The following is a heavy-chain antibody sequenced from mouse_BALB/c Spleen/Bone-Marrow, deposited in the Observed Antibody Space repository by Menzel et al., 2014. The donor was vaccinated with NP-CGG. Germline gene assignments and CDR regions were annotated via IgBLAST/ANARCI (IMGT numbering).Heavy chain of an antibody. V-gene: IGHV1-18*01. J-gene: IGHJ3*01. Sequence: EVKLQESGPELVKPGASMKISCKASGYSFTGYTMNWVKQSHGKNLEWIGLINPYNGGTSYNQRFKGKATLTADKSSSTAYMELLSLTSEDSAVYYCARDYYGSSYGFAYWGKGTLVTVSA. CDR3: ARDYYGSSYGFAY. CDR2: INPYNGGT. D-gene: IGHD1-1*01. CDR1: GYSFTGYT.